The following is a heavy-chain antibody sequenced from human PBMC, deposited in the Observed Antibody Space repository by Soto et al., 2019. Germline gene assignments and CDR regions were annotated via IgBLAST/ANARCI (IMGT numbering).Heavy chain of an antibody. CDR3: ASGQVGGTTCFDP. CDR2: IYDNGTT. V-gene: IGHV4-31*03. D-gene: IGHD1-26*01. J-gene: IGHJ5*02. CDR1: GASISSGGYY. Sequence: LSLTCTASGASISSGGYYWSWIRQDPGKGLEWLGYIYDNGTTYYNPSLKSRVSISRDKSKNQFYLKMTSLTAADTAVYYCASGQVGGTTCFDPWGQGTKVTV.